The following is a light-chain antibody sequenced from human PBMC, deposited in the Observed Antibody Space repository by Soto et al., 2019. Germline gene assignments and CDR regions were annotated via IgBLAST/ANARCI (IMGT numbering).Light chain of an antibody. CDR3: QSYDSSLRVV. Sequence: QSVLTQPHSVSGAPGQRVTISCTGSSSNIGSGYDVHWYQQLPGTAPKLLIHGGTTRPAWVPDRFSGSKSGTSASLTITVLQAEDEADYYCQSYDSSLRVVFVGGTQLTVL. CDR2: GGT. CDR1: SSNIGSGYD. V-gene: IGLV1-40*01. J-gene: IGLJ2*01.